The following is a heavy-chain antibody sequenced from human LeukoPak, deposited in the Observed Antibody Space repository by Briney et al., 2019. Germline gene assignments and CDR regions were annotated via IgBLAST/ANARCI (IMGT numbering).Heavy chain of an antibody. J-gene: IGHJ1*01. CDR1: GFTFDDYA. Sequence: GGSLRLSCAASGFTFDDYARHWVRQAPGKGLEWISGISWNSGSIGYADSVKGRFTISRDNAKNSLYLQMNSLRAEDTALYYCAAGAYDSSEYFQHWGQGTLVTVSS. CDR2: ISWNSGSI. D-gene: IGHD3-16*01. V-gene: IGHV3-9*01. CDR3: AAGAYDSSEYFQH.